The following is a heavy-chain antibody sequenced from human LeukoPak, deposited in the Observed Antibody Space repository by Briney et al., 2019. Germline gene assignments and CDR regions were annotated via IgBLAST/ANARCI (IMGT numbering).Heavy chain of an antibody. Sequence: ASVTVSFKASGYTFTSYAIHWVRQAPGQGLEWMGWITPSGGTNYPQKFQGRVAITWDTSITTAYMDLSRLTSDDTAVYYCARDRYGDGFAHLDYWGQGALVTVSS. D-gene: IGHD5-24*01. CDR1: GYTFTSYA. V-gene: IGHV1-2*02. J-gene: IGHJ4*02. CDR3: ARDRYGDGFAHLDY. CDR2: ITPSGGT.